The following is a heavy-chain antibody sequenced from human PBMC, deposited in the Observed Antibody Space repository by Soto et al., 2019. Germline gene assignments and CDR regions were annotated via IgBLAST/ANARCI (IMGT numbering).Heavy chain of an antibody. CDR3: ARARRIEDSGKWLEP. J-gene: IGHJ5*02. CDR1: GYTFTGYY. Sequence: ASVKVSCKASGYTFTGYYMHWVRQAPGQGLEWMGWINPNSGGTNYAQKFQGRVTMTRDTSISTAYMELSRLRSDDTAVYYCARARRIEDSGKWLEPWGQGNLVHVSS. D-gene: IGHD1-26*01. V-gene: IGHV1-2*02. CDR2: INPNSGGT.